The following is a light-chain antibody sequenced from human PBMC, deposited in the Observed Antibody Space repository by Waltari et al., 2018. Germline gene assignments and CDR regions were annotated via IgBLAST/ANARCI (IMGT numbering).Light chain of an antibody. V-gene: IGKV1-39*01. Sequence: DIQMTQSPSSLSASVGDRVTITCRASQSISNYLDWYQQKPGKAPKLLIYAASSLQRGVPSRFSGSGSGTDFTLTISSLQPEDCTTDYCQQGYSTPLTFGGGTKVEIK. J-gene: IGKJ4*01. CDR1: QSISNY. CDR2: AAS. CDR3: QQGYSTPLT.